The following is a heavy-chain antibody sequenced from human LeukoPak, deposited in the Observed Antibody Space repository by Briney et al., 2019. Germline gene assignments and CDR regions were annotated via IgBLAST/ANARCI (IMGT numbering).Heavy chain of an antibody. D-gene: IGHD4-23*01. CDR2: IIPILGIA. CDR1: GGTFSSYA. CDR3: ARVGELRTFDY. J-gene: IGHJ4*02. V-gene: IGHV1-69*04. Sequence: SVKVSCKASGGTFSSYAISWVRQAPGQGLEWMGRIIPILGIANYAQKFQGRVTITADKSTSTAYMELSSLRSEDTAVYYCARVGELRTFDYWGQGTLVTVSS.